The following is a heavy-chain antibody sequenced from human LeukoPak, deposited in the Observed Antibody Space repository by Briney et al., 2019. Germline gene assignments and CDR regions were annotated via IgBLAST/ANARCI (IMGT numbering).Heavy chain of an antibody. J-gene: IGHJ4*02. CDR1: GFTFSTIG. CDR2: ISPDGSKT. V-gene: IGHV3-33*08. D-gene: IGHD3-3*01. Sequence: AGSLRLSCAASGFTFSTIGLHWVRQAPGKGLEWVAMISPDGSKTFYTHSIKGRFTISRDNSNNTLYLQMNSVRLEDTALYYCATEGEEWTNFDYWGQGTLVTVSS. CDR3: ATEGEEWTNFDY.